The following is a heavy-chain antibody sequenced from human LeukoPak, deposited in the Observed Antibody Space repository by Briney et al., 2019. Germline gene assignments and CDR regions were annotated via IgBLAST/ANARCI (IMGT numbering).Heavy chain of an antibody. CDR2: IYYSGST. CDR3: ARDPRAGYFQH. D-gene: IGHD3-10*01. CDR1: GGSISSYY. V-gene: IGHV4-59*12. J-gene: IGHJ1*01. Sequence: PSETLSLTCTVSGGSISSYYWSWIRQPPGKGLEWIGYIYYSGSTYYNPSLKSRVTISVDTSKNQFSLKLSSVTAADTAVYYCARDPRAGYFQHWGQGTLVTVSS.